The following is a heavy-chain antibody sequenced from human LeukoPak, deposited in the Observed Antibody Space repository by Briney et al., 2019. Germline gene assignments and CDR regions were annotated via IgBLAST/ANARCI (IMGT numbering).Heavy chain of an antibody. V-gene: IGHV4-34*01. J-gene: IGHJ5*02. D-gene: IGHD3-22*01. CDR3: ARGRRYYYDSSGYYDT. CDR2: INHSGST. Sequence: SETLSLTCAVYGGSFSGYYWSWIRQPPGKGLEWIGEINHSGSTNYNPSLKSRVTISVDTSKNQFSLKLSSVTAADTAVYYCARGRRYYYDSSGYYDTWGQGTLVTVSS. CDR1: GGSFSGYY.